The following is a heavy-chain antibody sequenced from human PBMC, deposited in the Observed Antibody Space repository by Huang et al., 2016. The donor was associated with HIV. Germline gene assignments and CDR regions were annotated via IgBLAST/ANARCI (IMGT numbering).Heavy chain of an antibody. CDR2: ISTDGTIK. CDR1: GFAFSSFA. CDR3: ARTGSYYYGSGIYHFGDY. J-gene: IGHJ4*02. D-gene: IGHD3-10*01. Sequence: QVQLVESGGGVVQPGRSLSLSCAASGFAFSSFAMHGIHQAPGKGRQWLAVISTDGTIKNYAGAVRGRFTISRDNSKGTVYLQMNSLRPEDTAVYSCARTGSYYYGSGIYHFGDYWGQGTLVTVSS. V-gene: IGHV3-30*01.